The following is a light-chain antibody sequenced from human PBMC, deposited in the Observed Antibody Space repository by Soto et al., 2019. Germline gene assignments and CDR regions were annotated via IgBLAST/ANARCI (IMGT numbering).Light chain of an antibody. Sequence: QSALTQPASVSGSPGQSITISCTGTSSDVGSYSLVSWYQQHPGKAPKLMIYEGSKRPSGVSNRFSGSKSGNTASLTISGVQAEDEAEYYCCSYAGSSVAFGGGTKLTVL. CDR2: EGS. CDR3: CSYAGSSVA. V-gene: IGLV2-23*01. CDR1: SSDVGSYSL. J-gene: IGLJ2*01.